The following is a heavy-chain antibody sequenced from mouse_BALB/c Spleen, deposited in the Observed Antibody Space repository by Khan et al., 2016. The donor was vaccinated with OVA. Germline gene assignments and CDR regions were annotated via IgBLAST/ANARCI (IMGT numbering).Heavy chain of an antibody. J-gene: IGHJ4*01. CDR2: IDRSDSET. CDR1: GYTFTSYW. D-gene: IGHD2-10*02. V-gene: IGHV1-69*02. Sequence: QVQLVHSGAELVKPGAPVKLSCKASGYTFTSYWMNWVKQRPGGGHEWIGRIDRSDSETHYNQKFKDKATLTVDKSPTPAYIQLSILTSEDSAVCSSARNLYGKEVYAMDYWGQGTSVTVSS. CDR3: ARNLYGKEVYAMDY.